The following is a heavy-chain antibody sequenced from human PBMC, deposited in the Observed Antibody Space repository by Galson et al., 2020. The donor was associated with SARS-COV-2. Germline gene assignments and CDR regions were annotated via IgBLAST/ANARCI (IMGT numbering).Heavy chain of an antibody. CDR2: ISTYSGNT. CDR1: GYTFTSYG. D-gene: IGHD3-9*01. CDR3: ARDKDWDLDY. V-gene: IGHV1-18*01. Sequence: KASGYTFTSYGLSWVRQAPGQGLEWMGWISTYSGNTNYAQKFQGRVTMTTDTSTNTAYMDLRSLRSDDTAVYYCARDKDWDLDYWGQGTLVTVSS. J-gene: IGHJ4*02.